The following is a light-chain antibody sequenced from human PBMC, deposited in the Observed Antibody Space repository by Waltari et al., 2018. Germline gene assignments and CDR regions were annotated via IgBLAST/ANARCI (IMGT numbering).Light chain of an antibody. CDR3: CTYAGSYTSL. J-gene: IGLJ2*01. CDR1: SSDVGGYNY. Sequence: QSALTQPRSVSGSPGQSVTISCTGTSSDVGGYNYVSWYQQHPGKAPKLMIYDVSKRPAWVPDRFSGSKSGNTASLPISGRQAEDEADYYCCTYAGSYTSLFGGGAKLTVL. CDR2: DVS. V-gene: IGLV2-11*01.